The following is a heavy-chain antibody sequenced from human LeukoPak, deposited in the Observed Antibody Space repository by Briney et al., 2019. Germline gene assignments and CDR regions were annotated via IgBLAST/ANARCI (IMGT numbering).Heavy chain of an antibody. CDR2: INPFSGGT. J-gene: IGHJ4*02. CDR3: ARGGYDLDY. D-gene: IGHD3-22*01. Sequence: GESLKISCKGSGYSFTSYWIGWVRQAPGQGLEWMGWINPFSGGTKYAQKFQGWVTMTRDTSISTAYMELSRLTSDDTAVYYCARGGYDLDYWGQGTLVTVSS. CDR1: GYSFTSYW. V-gene: IGHV1-2*04.